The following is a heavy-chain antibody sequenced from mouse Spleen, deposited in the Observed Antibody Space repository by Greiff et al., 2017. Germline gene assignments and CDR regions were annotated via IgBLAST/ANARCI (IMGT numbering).Heavy chain of an antibody. CDR2: ILPGSGST. J-gene: IGHJ2*01. D-gene: IGHD1-1*01. CDR1: GYTFTGYW. Sequence: VQLQQSGAELMKPGASVKLSCKATGYTFTGYWIEWVKQRPGHGLVWIGEILPGSGSTNYNEKFKGKATFTADTSSNTAYMQLGSLTTEDSAIYYCAGAYGSSLDYWGQGTTLTVSS. CDR3: AGAYGSSLDY. V-gene: IGHV1-9*01.